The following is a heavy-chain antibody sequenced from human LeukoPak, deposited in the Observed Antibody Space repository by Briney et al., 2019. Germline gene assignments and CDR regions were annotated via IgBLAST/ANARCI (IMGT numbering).Heavy chain of an antibody. CDR1: GGTFSSYA. CDR2: IIPIFGTA. V-gene: IGHV1-69*13. D-gene: IGHD5-18*01. CDR3: ARDRRGYGLYYFDY. J-gene: IGHJ4*02. Sequence: SVKVSCKASGGTFSSYAISWVRQAPGQGLEWMGGIIPIFGTANYAQEFQGRVTITADESTSTAYMELSSLRSEDTAVYYCARDRRGYGLYYFDYWGQGTLVTVSS.